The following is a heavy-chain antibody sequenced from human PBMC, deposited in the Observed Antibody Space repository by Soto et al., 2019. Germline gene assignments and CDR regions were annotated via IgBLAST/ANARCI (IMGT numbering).Heavy chain of an antibody. CDR3: ARDKPTTVTMYYYYYGMDV. Sequence: GGPLRLSCAASGFTFSSYAMHWVRQAPGKGLEWVAVISYDGSNKYYADSVKGRFTISRDNSKNTLYLQMNSLRAEDTAVYYCARDKPTTVTMYYYYYGMDVWGQGTTVIGSS. CDR2: ISYDGSNK. CDR1: GFTFSSYA. J-gene: IGHJ6*01. D-gene: IGHD4-17*01. V-gene: IGHV3-30-3*01.